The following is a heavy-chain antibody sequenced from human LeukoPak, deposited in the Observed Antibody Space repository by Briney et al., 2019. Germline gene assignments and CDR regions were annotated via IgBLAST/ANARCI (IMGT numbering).Heavy chain of an antibody. D-gene: IGHD3-22*01. CDR1: GGTFSSYA. CDR2: IIPILGIA. J-gene: IGHJ4*02. CDR3: ARDGGRTYYDSSGYYWY. V-gene: IGHV1-69*04. Sequence: SVKVSCKASGGTFSSYAISWVRQAPGQGLEWMGRIIPILGIANYAQKFQGRVTITADKSTGTAYMELSSLRSEDTAVYYCARDGGRTYYDSSGYYWYWGQGTLVTVSS.